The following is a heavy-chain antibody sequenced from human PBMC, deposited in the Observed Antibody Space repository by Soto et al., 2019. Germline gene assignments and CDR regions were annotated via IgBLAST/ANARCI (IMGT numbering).Heavy chain of an antibody. CDR1: GGTFSSYA. CDR3: ASRLITIFGVVTRYYYGMDV. J-gene: IGHJ6*02. Sequence: SVKVACKASGGTFSSYAISWVRQAPGQGLEWMGGIIPIFGTANYAQKFQGRVTITADESTSTAYMELSSLRSEDTAVYYCASRLITIFGVVTRYYYGMDVWGQGTTVTVSS. D-gene: IGHD3-3*01. V-gene: IGHV1-69*13. CDR2: IIPIFGTA.